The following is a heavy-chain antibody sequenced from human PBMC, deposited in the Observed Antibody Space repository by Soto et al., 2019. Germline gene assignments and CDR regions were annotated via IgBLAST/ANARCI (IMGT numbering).Heavy chain of an antibody. CDR3: ARVGVENYDFWSGYYEGYYFDY. Sequence: PSETLSLTCTVSGGSISSYDWSWIRQPPGKGLEWIGYIYYSGSTNYNPSLKSRVTISVDTSKNQFSLKLSSVTAADTAVYYCARVGVENYDFWSGYYEGYYFDYWGQGTLVTV. D-gene: IGHD3-3*01. CDR2: IYYSGST. J-gene: IGHJ4*02. V-gene: IGHV4-59*01. CDR1: GGSISSYD.